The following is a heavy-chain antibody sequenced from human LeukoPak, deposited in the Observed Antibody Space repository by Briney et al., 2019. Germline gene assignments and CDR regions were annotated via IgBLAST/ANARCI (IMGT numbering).Heavy chain of an antibody. J-gene: IGHJ6*03. Sequence: GGSLRLSCAASGFTFSSYEMNWVRQAPGKGLEWVSYISSSGGTIYYADSVKGRFTISRDNAKNSLYLQMNSLRAEDTAVYYCAREDDYGDYSYYYYYMDVWGKGTTVTISS. D-gene: IGHD4-17*01. CDR2: ISSSGGTI. V-gene: IGHV3-48*03. CDR1: GFTFSSYE. CDR3: AREDDYGDYSYYYYYMDV.